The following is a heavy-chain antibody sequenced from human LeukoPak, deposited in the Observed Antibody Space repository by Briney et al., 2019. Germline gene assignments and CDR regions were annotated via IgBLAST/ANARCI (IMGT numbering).Heavy chain of an antibody. CDR3: ARGRRGYSGYDYSDY. J-gene: IGHJ4*02. CDR1: GGTFSSYA. V-gene: IGHV1-69*04. Sequence: SVKVSCKASGGTFSSYAISWVRQAPGQGLEWMGRIIPILGIANYAQKFQGRVTITADKSTSTAYMELSSLRSEDTAVYYCARGRRGYSGYDYSDYWGQGTLVTVSS. CDR2: IIPILGIA. D-gene: IGHD5-12*01.